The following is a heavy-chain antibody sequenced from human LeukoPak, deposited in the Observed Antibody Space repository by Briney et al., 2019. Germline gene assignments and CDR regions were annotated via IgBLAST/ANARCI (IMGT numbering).Heavy chain of an antibody. D-gene: IGHD2-2*01. V-gene: IGHV4-59*01. CDR1: GGSISSYY. CDR3: ARFQSSSSWDYYYGLDV. CDR2: IYNSGST. Sequence: SETLSLTCTVSGGSISSYYWSWIRQPPGKGLEGIGYIYNSGSTNYNPSLKSRVTISVDTSKNQVSLKLSSVTAADTTVYYCARFQSSSSWDYYYGLDVWGQGTTVTVSS. J-gene: IGHJ6*02.